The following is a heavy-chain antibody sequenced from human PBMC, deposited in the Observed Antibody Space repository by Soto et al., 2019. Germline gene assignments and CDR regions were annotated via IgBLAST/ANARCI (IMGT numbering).Heavy chain of an antibody. V-gene: IGHV1-18*01. Sequence: GASVKVSCKASGYTFYSHSISWVRQAPGQGLEWMGRINADYGNTQYAQKFRGRVTMTTDTSTTTVYMELTNLRSEDTAVYYCARCIQGDYYYGTDVWG. J-gene: IGHJ6*02. CDR2: INADYGNT. CDR1: GYTFYSHS. D-gene: IGHD5-18*01. CDR3: ARCIQGDYYYGTDV.